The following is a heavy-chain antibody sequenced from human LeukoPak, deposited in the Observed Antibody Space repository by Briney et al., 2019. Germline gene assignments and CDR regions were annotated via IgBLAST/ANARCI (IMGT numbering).Heavy chain of an antibody. Sequence: GGSLRLSCAASGFTFSDYTMNWVRQAPGKGLEWVSYISGSSSTIYYADSVKGRFTISRDNSKNTLYLQVNSLRAEDTAIYYCAKDLNARVFTSCPDFWGQGTLVTVSS. J-gene: IGHJ4*02. CDR1: GFTFSDYT. CDR2: ISGSSSTI. CDR3: AKDLNARVFTSCPDF. D-gene: IGHD2-2*01. V-gene: IGHV3-48*01.